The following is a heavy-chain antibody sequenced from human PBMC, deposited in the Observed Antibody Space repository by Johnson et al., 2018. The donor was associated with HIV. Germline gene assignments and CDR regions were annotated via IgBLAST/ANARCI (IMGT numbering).Heavy chain of an antibody. Sequence: QVQLVESGGGVVQPGRSLRLSCAASGFTFSTYGMHWVRQVPGKGLEWVALISYDGSNKYYADSVKGRFTISRDNSKTTLFLHINSLRAEDTAVYYCARDRRSSFDIWGQGTMVAVSS. CDR2: ISYDGSNK. J-gene: IGHJ3*02. CDR1: GFTFSTYG. CDR3: ARDRRSSFDI. V-gene: IGHV3-30*04. D-gene: IGHD6-6*01.